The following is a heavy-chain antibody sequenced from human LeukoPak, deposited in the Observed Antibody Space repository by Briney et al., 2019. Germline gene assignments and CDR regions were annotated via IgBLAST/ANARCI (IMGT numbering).Heavy chain of an antibody. CDR2: INAGNGKT. Sequence: ASVKVSCKASGYTFISYAMHWVRQAPGQRLEWMGWINAGNGKTKYSQKFQGRVTITRGTSASTAYMELSSLRSEDTAVYYCARGSGSYYPTDYWGQGTLVTVSS. CDR1: GYTFISYA. V-gene: IGHV1-3*01. CDR3: ARGSGSYYPTDY. D-gene: IGHD1-26*01. J-gene: IGHJ4*02.